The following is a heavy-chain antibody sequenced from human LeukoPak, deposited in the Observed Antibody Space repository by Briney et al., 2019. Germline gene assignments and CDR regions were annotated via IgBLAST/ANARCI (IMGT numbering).Heavy chain of an antibody. J-gene: IGHJ4*02. CDR3: ARDSSGYYRTLDY. Sequence: ASVKDSCKASGYTFTSYYMHWVRQAPGQGLEWMGIINPSGGSTSYAQKFQGRVTMTRDTSTSTVYMELSSLRSEDTAVYHCARDSSGYYRTLDYWGQGTLVTVSS. CDR2: INPSGGST. D-gene: IGHD3-22*01. CDR1: GYTFTSYY. V-gene: IGHV1-46*01.